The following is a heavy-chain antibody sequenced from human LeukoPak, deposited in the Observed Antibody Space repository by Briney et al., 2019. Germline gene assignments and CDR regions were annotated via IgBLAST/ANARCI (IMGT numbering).Heavy chain of an antibody. CDR2: IIPIFGTA. V-gene: IGHV1-69*13. CDR1: GGTFSSYA. J-gene: IGHJ6*02. Sequence: SVKVSCKASGGTFSSYAISGVRQAPGQGLEWMGGIIPIFGTANYAQKFQGRVTITADESTSTAYMELRSLRSEDTAVYYCAREYGPSYYYAMDVWGQGTTPTVSS. D-gene: IGHD3-10*01. CDR3: AREYGPSYYYAMDV.